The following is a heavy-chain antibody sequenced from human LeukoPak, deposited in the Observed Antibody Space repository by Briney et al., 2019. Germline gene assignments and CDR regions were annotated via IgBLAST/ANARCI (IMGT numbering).Heavy chain of an antibody. D-gene: IGHD6-13*01. CDR2: ISYDGSSE. Sequence: PGGSLRLSCAVSGFTFGNYGMHWVRQAPGKGLEWVALISYDGSSEYNAGSVKGRFTISRDNSKNTLYLQMNSLRAEDTAVYYCAKTRPLDSSSWSHGDYWGQGTLVTVSS. J-gene: IGHJ4*02. CDR1: GFTFGNYG. V-gene: IGHV3-30*18. CDR3: AKTRPLDSSSWSHGDY.